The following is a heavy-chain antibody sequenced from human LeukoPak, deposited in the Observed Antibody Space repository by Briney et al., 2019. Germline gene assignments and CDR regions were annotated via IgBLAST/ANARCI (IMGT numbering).Heavy chain of an antibody. V-gene: IGHV3-23*01. CDR2: LSGSGGAT. J-gene: IGHJ3*02. CDR3: AKDRTPYSSSGGYYLGAFDI. D-gene: IGHD3-10*01. Sequence: GGSLRLSCAASGLTFSNYAMTWVRLAPGKGLEWVSSLSGSGGATWYAGSVKGRFTISRDNSKNTVYLRMNSLRAEDTAVYYCAKDRTPYSSSGGYYLGAFDIWGHGTLVTVSS. CDR1: GLTFSNYA.